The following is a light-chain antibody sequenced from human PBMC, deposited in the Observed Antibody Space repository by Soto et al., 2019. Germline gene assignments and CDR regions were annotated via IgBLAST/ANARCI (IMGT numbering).Light chain of an antibody. V-gene: IGLV2-23*01. J-gene: IGLJ1*01. Sequence: QSALTQPASVSGSPGQSITISCTGTTSDVGSYSLVSWYQQHPDKAPKLMIYEGTKRPSGVSNRFSGSKSGNTASLTISGLQAEDEADYYCCSYAGSATYVFGTGTKLTVL. CDR2: EGT. CDR3: CSYAGSATYV. CDR1: TSDVGSYSL.